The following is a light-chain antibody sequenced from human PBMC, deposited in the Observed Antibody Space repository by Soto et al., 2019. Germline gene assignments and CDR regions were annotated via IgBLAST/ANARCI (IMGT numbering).Light chain of an antibody. V-gene: IGLV2-14*01. CDR3: SSYTSSSTPHVV. CDR1: SSDVGGYNY. J-gene: IGLJ2*01. Sequence: QSALTQPASVSGSPGQSITISCTGTSSDVGGYNYVSWYQQHPGKAPKLMIYDVSNRPSGVSNRFSGSKSGNTASLTISGXXXXXXXXXYCSSYTSSSTPHVVFGGGTKLTVL. CDR2: DVS.